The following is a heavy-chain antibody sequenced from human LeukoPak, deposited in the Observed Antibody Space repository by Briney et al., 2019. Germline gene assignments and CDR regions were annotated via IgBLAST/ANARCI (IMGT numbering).Heavy chain of an antibody. CDR1: GFTFSSYG. CDR3: AKDCCSGSYSFFDY. D-gene: IGHD1-26*01. V-gene: IGHV3-30*02. CDR2: IWYDGSNK. J-gene: IGHJ4*02. Sequence: GGSLRLSCTASGFTFSSYGMHWVRQAPGKGLEWVAFIWYDGSNKYYADSVKGRFTISRDNSKISLYLQMNSLRAEDTAVYYCAKDCCSGSYSFFDYWGQGTLVTVTS.